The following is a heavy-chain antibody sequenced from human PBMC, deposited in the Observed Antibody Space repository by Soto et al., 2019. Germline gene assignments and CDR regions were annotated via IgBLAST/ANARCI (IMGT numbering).Heavy chain of an antibody. J-gene: IGHJ5*02. D-gene: IGHD3-22*01. V-gene: IGHV4-61*01. CDR3: ATVGYYDRSGHTAFDP. CDR2: IDYSGRT. CDR1: GGSVSTDPYY. Sequence: QVQLQESGPGLVKPSETLSLTCTVSGGSVSTDPYYWSWIRQPPGKGLEWIGYIDYSGRTKYNPSLKSRVTISVETSKNQFSLNLSSVTAADTAVFYCATVGYYDRSGHTAFDPWGQGTLVTVSS.